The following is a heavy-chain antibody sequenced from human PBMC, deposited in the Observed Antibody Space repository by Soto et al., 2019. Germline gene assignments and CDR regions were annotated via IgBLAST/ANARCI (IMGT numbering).Heavy chain of an antibody. CDR2: INPNSGGT. D-gene: IGHD6-13*01. CDR1: GYTFTGYY. J-gene: IGHJ6*02. V-gene: IGHV1-2*02. Sequence: QVQLVQSGAEVKKPGASVKVSCKASGYTFTGYYMHWVRQAPGQGLEWMGWINPNSGGTNYAQKFQGRVTMTRDTSISTAYMELSRLRSDDTAVYYCAIRIAAAGTKLTYYGMDVWGQGTTVTVSS. CDR3: AIRIAAAGTKLTYYGMDV.